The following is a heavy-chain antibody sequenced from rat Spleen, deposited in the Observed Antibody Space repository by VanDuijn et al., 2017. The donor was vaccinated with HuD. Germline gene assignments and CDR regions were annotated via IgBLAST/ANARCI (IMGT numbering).Heavy chain of an antibody. CDR2: ISTGGGNT. CDR3: ARHSTVVGWFAY. V-gene: IGHV5S23*01. D-gene: IGHD1-1*01. Sequence: EVQLVESGGGLVQPGRSLKLSCAASGFTFSNYDMALVRQAPTKGLEWVASISTGGGNTYYRASVKGRFTISRNNAKSTLYLQMDSLRSEETATYYCARHSTVVGWFAYWGQGTLVTVSS. CDR1: GFTFSNYD. J-gene: IGHJ3*01.